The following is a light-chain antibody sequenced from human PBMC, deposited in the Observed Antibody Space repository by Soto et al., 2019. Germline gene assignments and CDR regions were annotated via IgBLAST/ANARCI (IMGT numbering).Light chain of an antibody. CDR3: SSYAGSNNYV. V-gene: IGLV2-8*01. CDR1: SSDVGSYNY. Sequence: QSVLTQPPSASGSPGQSVTVSCTGTSSDVGSYNYVSWYQQHPGKAPKLMIYEVNKRPSGVPDRSSGSKSGNTASLTVSGLQAEDEADYYCSSYAGSNNYVFGTGTKVTVL. CDR2: EVN. J-gene: IGLJ1*01.